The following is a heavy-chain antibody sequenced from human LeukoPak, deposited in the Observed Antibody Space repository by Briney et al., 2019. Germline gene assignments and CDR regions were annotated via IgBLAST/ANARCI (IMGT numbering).Heavy chain of an antibody. D-gene: IGHD1-26*01. Sequence: GGSLRLSCVGSGFTFSSYSMNWVRQAPGKGLEWVSYISSSGSTIYYADSVKGRFTISRDNAKNSLYLQMNSLRAEDTAVYYCARGEWEPFVVYWGQGTLVTVSS. J-gene: IGHJ4*02. CDR1: GFTFSSYS. V-gene: IGHV3-48*04. CDR3: ARGEWEPFVVY. CDR2: ISSSGSTI.